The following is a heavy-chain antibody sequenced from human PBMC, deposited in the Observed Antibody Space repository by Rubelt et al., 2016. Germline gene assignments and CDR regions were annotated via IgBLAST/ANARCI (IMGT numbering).Heavy chain of an antibody. CDR3: ARENAANWFDP. CDR2: IDPSDSYT. J-gene: IGHJ5*02. Sequence: EVQLVQSGAEVKQPGESLRISCKGSGYSFSSYWISWVRQMPGKGLEWMGRIDPSDSYTEYSPSFQGHVTIPVDRAIGTAVLQWSGLRASDTATYFCARENAANWFDPWGQGTLVTVSS. V-gene: IGHV5-10-1*01. D-gene: IGHD2-2*01. CDR1: GYSFSSYW.